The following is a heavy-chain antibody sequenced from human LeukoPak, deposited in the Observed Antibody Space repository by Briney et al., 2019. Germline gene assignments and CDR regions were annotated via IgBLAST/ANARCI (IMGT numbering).Heavy chain of an antibody. CDR1: GFTFSSYA. V-gene: IGHV3-23*01. Sequence: GGSLRLSCAASGFTFSSYAMSWVRQAPGKGLEWVSAISGSGGSTYYADSVKGRFTISRDNSKNTLYLQMNSLRAEDTAVYYCAKGWDCSSTSCYTPVYYFDYWGQGTLVTVSS. CDR3: AKGWDCSSTSCYTPVYYFDY. J-gene: IGHJ4*02. CDR2: ISGSGGST. D-gene: IGHD2-2*02.